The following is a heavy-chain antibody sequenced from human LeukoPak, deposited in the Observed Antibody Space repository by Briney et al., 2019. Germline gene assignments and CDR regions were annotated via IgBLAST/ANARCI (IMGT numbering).Heavy chain of an antibody. CDR1: GFTFSSYG. CDR3: AKDSRLRYFDWRNARGPSRFHY. D-gene: IGHD3-9*01. CDR2: ISYDGSNK. V-gene: IGHV3-30*18. J-gene: IGHJ4*02. Sequence: PGGSLRLSCAASGFTFSSYGMHWVRQAPGKGLEWVAVISYDGSNKYYADSVKGRFTISRDNSKNTLYLQMNSLRAEDTAVYYCAKDSRLRYFDWRNARGPSRFHYWGQGTLVTVSS.